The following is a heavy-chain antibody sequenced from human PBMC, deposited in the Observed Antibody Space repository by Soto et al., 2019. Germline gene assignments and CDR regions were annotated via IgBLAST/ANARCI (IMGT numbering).Heavy chain of an antibody. CDR1: GGSISSAGYS. Sequence: QLQLQESGSGQVKHSQTLYLTCAVSGGSISSAGYSWSWFRQPPGKGLEWIGYIYHSGSTYYSPSLKSRVTISVDRSKNQFSLKLSSVTAADTAVYYCARVPAPWGQGTLVTVSS. CDR3: ARVPAP. J-gene: IGHJ5*02. V-gene: IGHV4-30-2*01. CDR2: IYHSGST.